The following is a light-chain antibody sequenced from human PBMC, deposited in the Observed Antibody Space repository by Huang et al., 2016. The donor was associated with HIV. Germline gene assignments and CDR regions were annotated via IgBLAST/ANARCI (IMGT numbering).Light chain of an antibody. J-gene: IGKJ2*01. Sequence: ERVMTQSPDTRSVFPGERATLYCRASQYVSSNLAWCQQKPGQAPRLLVYGASTSVIGIPARFSGSGSGTEFTLTISSLQSEDSAVYYCQQYNNWPRTFGQGTKLEIK. CDR1: QYVSSN. CDR3: QQYNNWPRT. V-gene: IGKV3-15*01. CDR2: GAS.